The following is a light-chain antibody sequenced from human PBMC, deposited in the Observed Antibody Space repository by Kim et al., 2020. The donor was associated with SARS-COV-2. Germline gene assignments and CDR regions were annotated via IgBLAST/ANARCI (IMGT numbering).Light chain of an antibody. CDR3: QQSYSTLHT. J-gene: IGKJ2*01. V-gene: IGKV1-39*01. Sequence: DIQMTQSPSSLSASVGDRVTITCRASQSINSHLNWYHQKPGKAPKLLIYATSTLQSGVPSRFSGSGSGTDFTLTISSLHPDDFATYYCQQSYSTLHTFGQGTKLEI. CDR2: ATS. CDR1: QSINSH.